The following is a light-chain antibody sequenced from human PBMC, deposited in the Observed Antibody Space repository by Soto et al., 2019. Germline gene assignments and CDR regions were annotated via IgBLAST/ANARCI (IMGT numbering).Light chain of an antibody. CDR2: GAS. V-gene: IGKV3-20*01. J-gene: IGKJ1*01. Sequence: EIVLTQSPGTLSLSPGEGATLSCRASQSVSSSYLAWYQQRPGQAPRLLIYGASSRATGIPDRSSGSGSETDFTLTISRLEPEDSAVYYCQQYGNSPGTFGQGTKVEIK. CDR3: QQYGNSPGT. CDR1: QSVSSSY.